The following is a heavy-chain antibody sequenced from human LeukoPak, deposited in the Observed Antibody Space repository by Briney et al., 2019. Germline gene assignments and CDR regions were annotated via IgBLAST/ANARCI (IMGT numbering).Heavy chain of an antibody. D-gene: IGHD5-18*01. V-gene: IGHV1-2*02. Sequence: ASVKVSCKAAGYTFTGYYMHWVRQAPGQGLEWMGWINPNSGGTNYAQKFQGRVTMTRDTSISTAYMELSRLRSDDTAVYYCARDRYVDTAMVVGMDVWGQGITVTVSS. J-gene: IGHJ6*02. CDR3: ARDRYVDTAMVVGMDV. CDR2: INPNSGGT. CDR1: GYTFTGYY.